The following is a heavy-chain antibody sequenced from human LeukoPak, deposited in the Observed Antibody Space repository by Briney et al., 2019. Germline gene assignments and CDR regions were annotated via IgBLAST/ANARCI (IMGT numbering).Heavy chain of an antibody. D-gene: IGHD2-2*01. CDR2: ISYDGSNK. CDR3: ANIGRNAVVVPAAMSAFDI. Sequence: PGGSLRLSCAASGFTFSSYAMHWVRQAPGKGLEWVAVISYDGSNKYYADSVKGRFTISRDNSKNTLYLQMNSLRAEDTAVYYCANIGRNAVVVPAAMSAFDIWGQGTMVTVSS. V-gene: IGHV3-30*04. CDR1: GFTFSSYA. J-gene: IGHJ3*02.